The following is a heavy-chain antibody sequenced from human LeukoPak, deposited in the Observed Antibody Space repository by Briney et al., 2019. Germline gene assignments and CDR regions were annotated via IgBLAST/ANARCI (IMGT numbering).Heavy chain of an antibody. Sequence: SETLSLTCAVSGYSISSGYYWGWIRQPPGNGLEWIGSIYHSGSTYYNPSLKSRVTISVDTSKNQFSLKLSSVTAADTAVYYCAGLSRRVLGSRPGRLDYWRQGTLVTVSS. D-gene: IGHD2-15*01. CDR3: AGLSRRVLGSRPGRLDY. CDR2: IYHSGST. J-gene: IGHJ4*02. CDR1: GYSISSGYY. V-gene: IGHV4-38-2*01.